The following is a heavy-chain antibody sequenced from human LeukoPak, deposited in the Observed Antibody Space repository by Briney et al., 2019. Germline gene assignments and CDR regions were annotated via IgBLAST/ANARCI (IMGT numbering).Heavy chain of an antibody. CDR2: IYYSGST. D-gene: IGHD5-18*01. Sequence: SETLSLTCTVSGGSISSSSYYWGWIRQPPGKGLEWIGSIYYSGSTYYNPSLKSRVTISVDTSKNQFSLKLSSVTAADTAVYYYARGYSIEYWGQGTLVTVSS. V-gene: IGHV4-39*07. CDR1: GGSISSSSYY. J-gene: IGHJ4*02. CDR3: ARGYSIEY.